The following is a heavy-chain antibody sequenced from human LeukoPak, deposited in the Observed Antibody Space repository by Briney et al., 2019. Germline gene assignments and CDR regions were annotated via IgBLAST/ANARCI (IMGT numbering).Heavy chain of an antibody. Sequence: ASVKVSCKASGGTFSSYAISWVRQAPGQGLEWMGGIIPIFGTANYAQKFQGRVTITADESTSTAYMELSSLRSEDTAVYYCARCSPGDSSNFYAVLQYWGQGTQVTVST. CDR1: GGTFSSYA. CDR2: IIPIFGTA. D-gene: IGHD3-22*01. J-gene: IGHJ4*02. CDR3: ARCSPGDSSNFYAVLQY. V-gene: IGHV1-69*13.